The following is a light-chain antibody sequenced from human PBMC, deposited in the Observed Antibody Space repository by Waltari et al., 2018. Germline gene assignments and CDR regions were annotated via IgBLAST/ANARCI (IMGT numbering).Light chain of an antibody. Sequence: SYVLTQPPSVSVAPGQTATITCGGTNIGRDSVHWYQQKPGQAPVLVGYDDSDRPSGVPERVSGTKYGNTATLTISSVEDGDEADYYCQVWDTSSDHPYVFGTGTKVTVL. CDR1: NIGRDS. J-gene: IGLJ1*01. V-gene: IGLV3-21*02. CDR2: DDS. CDR3: QVWDTSSDHPYV.